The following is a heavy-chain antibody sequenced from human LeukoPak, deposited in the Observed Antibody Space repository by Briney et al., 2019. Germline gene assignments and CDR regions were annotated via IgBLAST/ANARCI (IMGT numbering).Heavy chain of an antibody. CDR2: INSDGSST. CDR3: VSPTYYYGSGSSFDY. CDR1: EFTFSSYG. Sequence: PGGSLRLSCAASEFTFSSYGMHWVRQAPGKGLVWVSRINSDGSSTSYADSVKGRFTISRDNAKNALYLQMNSLRAEDTAVYYCVSPTYYYGSGSSFDYWGQGTLVTVSS. J-gene: IGHJ4*02. V-gene: IGHV3-74*01. D-gene: IGHD3-10*01.